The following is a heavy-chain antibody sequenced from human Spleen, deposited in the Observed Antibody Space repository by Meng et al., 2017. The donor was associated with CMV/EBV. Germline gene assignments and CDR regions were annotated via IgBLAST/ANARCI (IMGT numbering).Heavy chain of an antibody. CDR1: GFTFSSYA. CDR3: ARTGGPTVVTFDP. CDR2: INSDGVRT. J-gene: IGHJ5*02. D-gene: IGHD4-23*01. V-gene: IGHV3-64*02. Sequence: GGSLRLSCAASGFTFSSYAMFWVRQAPGQGLQYVSAINSDGVRTYYADSVKGRFTISRDNSENRLYLQMGSLRTEDTVVYYCARTGGPTVVTFDPWGQGTRVTVSS.